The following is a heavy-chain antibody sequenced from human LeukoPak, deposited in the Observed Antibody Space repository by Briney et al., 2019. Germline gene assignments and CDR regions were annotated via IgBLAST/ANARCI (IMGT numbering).Heavy chain of an antibody. Sequence: PSETLSLTCTVSGGSISSYYWSWIRQPPGKGLEWIGYIYYSGSTNYNPSLKSRVTISVDTSKNQFSLKLSSVTAADTAVYYCARSTYSSSWYQGPRYYYYGMDVWGQGTTVTVFS. CDR2: IYYSGST. CDR1: GGSISSYY. CDR3: ARSTYSSSWYQGPRYYYYGMDV. D-gene: IGHD6-13*01. V-gene: IGHV4-59*12. J-gene: IGHJ6*02.